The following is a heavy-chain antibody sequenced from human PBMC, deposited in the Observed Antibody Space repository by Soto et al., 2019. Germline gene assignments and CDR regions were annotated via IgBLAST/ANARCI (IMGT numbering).Heavy chain of an antibody. J-gene: IGHJ5*02. CDR3: AKSGTSHLGGNWFDP. CDR1: GFTFDDYA. CDR2: ISWNSGSI. Sequence: GGSLRLSCAASGFTFDDYAMHWVRQAPGKGLEWVSGISWNSGSIGYADSVKGRFTISRDNAKNSLYLQMNSLRAEDTALYYCAKSGTSHLGGNWFDPWGQGTLVTVSS. D-gene: IGHD2-2*01. V-gene: IGHV3-9*01.